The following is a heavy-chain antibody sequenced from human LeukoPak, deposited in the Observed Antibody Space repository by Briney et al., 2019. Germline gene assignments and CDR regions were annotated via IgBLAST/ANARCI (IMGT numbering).Heavy chain of an antibody. Sequence: GASVKVSCKASGYTFTGYYMHWVRQAPGQGLEWMGRINPNSGGTNYAQKFQGRVTMTRDTSISTAYMELSRLRSDDTAVYHCARDMSRYYDFWSGYGSDYWGQGTLVTVSS. CDR2: INPNSGGT. V-gene: IGHV1-2*06. D-gene: IGHD3-3*01. CDR3: ARDMSRYYDFWSGYGSDY. CDR1: GYTFTGYY. J-gene: IGHJ4*02.